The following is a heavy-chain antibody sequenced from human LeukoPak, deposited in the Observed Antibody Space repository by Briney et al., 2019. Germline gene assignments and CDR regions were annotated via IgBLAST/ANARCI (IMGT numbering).Heavy chain of an antibody. CDR1: GFTFSCYA. CDR2: ISGSGGTT. Sequence: GGSLRLSCAASGFTFSCYAMSWVRQAPGKGLEWVSSISGSGGTTYYADSVKGRFTISRDNPNNTLDLQMNSLTAEDTAVYYCAKGPVAVAGYYFDHWGQGTLVTVSS. V-gene: IGHV3-23*01. J-gene: IGHJ4*02. D-gene: IGHD6-19*01. CDR3: AKGPVAVAGYYFDH.